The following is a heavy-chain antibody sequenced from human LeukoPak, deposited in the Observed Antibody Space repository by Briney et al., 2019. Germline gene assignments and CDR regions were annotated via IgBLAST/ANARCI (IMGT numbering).Heavy chain of an antibody. J-gene: IGHJ4*02. CDR1: GYTFTSYG. D-gene: IGHD3-22*01. V-gene: IGHV1-46*01. CDR3: ARDPYYYDSSGYYPYPYYFDY. CDR2: INPSGGST. Sequence: GASVKVSCKASGYTFTSYGISWVRQAPGQGLEWMGIINPSGGSTSYAQKFQGRVTMTRDTSTSTVYMELSSLRSEDTAVYYCARDPYYYDSSGYYPYPYYFDYWGQGTLVTVSS.